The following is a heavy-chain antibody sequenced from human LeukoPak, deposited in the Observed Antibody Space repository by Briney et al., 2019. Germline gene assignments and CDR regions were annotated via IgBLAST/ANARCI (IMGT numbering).Heavy chain of an antibody. D-gene: IGHD5-18*01. CDR2: ISGSDGRL. CDR1: GFTFSSYA. CDR3: ARDTFRGYRSYGTSDY. V-gene: IGHV3-23*01. Sequence: PGGSLRLSCAASGFTFSSYAMSWVRQAPGKGLEWASAISGSDGRLFYADSVKGRFTISRDNSKNTLYLQMNSLRAEDTAVYYCARDTFRGYRSYGTSDYWGQGTLVTVSS. J-gene: IGHJ4*02.